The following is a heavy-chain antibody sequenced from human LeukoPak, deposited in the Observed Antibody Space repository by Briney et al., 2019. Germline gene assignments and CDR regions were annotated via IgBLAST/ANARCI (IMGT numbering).Heavy chain of an antibody. CDR2: ISNGGSI. CDR1: GFSISSYA. Sequence: GGSLRLSCAASGFSISSYALHWVRQAPGKGLQYVSGISNGGSIDYANSVKGRFTISRDNSKNTLYLQMGSLRPEDMAVYYCARDFSYVSGFDYWGQGILVTVSS. V-gene: IGHV3-64*01. D-gene: IGHD5-18*01. CDR3: ARDFSYVSGFDY. J-gene: IGHJ4*02.